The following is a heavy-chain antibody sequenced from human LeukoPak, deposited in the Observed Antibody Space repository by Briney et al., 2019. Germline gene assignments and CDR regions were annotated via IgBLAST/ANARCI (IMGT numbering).Heavy chain of an antibody. CDR3: ARVMVRGVDYYYYMDV. CDR2: IYYSGST. CDR1: GGSISGYY. V-gene: IGHV4-59*01. Sequence: SETLSLTCTVSGGSISGYYWSWIRQPPGKGLEWIGYIYYSGSTNYNPSLKSRVTISVDTSKNQFSLKLSSVTAADTAVYYCARVMVRGVDYYYYMDVWGKGTTVTISS. D-gene: IGHD3-10*01. J-gene: IGHJ6*03.